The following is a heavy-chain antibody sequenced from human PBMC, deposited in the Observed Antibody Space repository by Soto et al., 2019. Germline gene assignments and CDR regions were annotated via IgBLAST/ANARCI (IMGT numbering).Heavy chain of an antibody. J-gene: IGHJ4*02. CDR3: ATGGGYYFDY. D-gene: IGHD5-12*01. V-gene: IGHV1-18*01. CDR1: SYTFSDYG. Sequence: QVQLVQSGAEVKTPGASVKVACKASSYTFSDYGITWVRQAPGQGLEWMGWISVYNGNTNYAQRLQGRVTMTTDTSTSTGYMELRSLRSDDTAVYYCATGGGYYFDYWGQGTLVTVSS. CDR2: ISVYNGNT.